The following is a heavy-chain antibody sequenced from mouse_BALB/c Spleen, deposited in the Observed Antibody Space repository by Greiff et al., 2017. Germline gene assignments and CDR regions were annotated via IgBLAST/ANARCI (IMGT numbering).Heavy chain of an antibody. CDR1: GFTFSDAW. Sequence: EVKVVESGGGLVQPGGSMKLSCAASGFTFSDAWMDWVRQSPEKGLEWVAEIRSKDNNHATYYAESVKGRFTISRDDSKSSVYLQMNSLRAEDTGIYYCTHGNYYWGQGTTLTVSS. CDR3: THGNYY. J-gene: IGHJ2*01. D-gene: IGHD2-1*01. V-gene: IGHV6-6*01. CDR2: IRSKDNNHAT.